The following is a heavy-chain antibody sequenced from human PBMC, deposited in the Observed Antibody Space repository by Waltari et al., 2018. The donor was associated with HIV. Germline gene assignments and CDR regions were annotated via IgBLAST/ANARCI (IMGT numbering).Heavy chain of an antibody. V-gene: IGHV3-48*01. D-gene: IGHD1-26*01. CDR1: GFTFGGYS. J-gene: IGHJ4*02. Sequence: EVQLVESGGGLVQPGGSLRLSCADSGFTFGGYSMNWVRQAPGKGLEWVSYISSSGSTIYYADSVRGRFTISRDNAKNSLYLQLNSLRAEDTAVYYCARDYSGTYADFDYWGQGTLVTVSS. CDR3: ARDYSGTYADFDY. CDR2: ISSSGSTI.